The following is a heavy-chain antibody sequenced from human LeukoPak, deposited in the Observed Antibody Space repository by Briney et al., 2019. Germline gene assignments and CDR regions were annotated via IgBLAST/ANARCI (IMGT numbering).Heavy chain of an antibody. V-gene: IGHV3-23*01. CDR3: AKVSTYYGSSGYHSLDY. J-gene: IGHJ4*02. CDR1: GFTFSSYA. CDR2: ISGSGGST. D-gene: IGHD3-22*01. Sequence: GGSLRLSCAASGFTFSSYAMSWVRQAPGKGLEWVSAISGSGGSTYYADSVKGRFTISRDNSKNTLYLQMNSLRAEDTAVYYCAKVSTYYGSSGYHSLDYWGQGTLVTVSS.